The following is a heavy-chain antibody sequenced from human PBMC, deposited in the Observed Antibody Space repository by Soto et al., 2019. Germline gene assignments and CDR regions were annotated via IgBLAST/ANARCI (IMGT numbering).Heavy chain of an antibody. D-gene: IGHD2-2*01. Sequence: ASVKVSCKASGYTFTSYGISWVRQAPGQGLEWMGWISAYNGNTNYAQKLQGRVTMTTDTSTSTAYMELRSLRSDDTAVYYCARVGPGDRLRPSYYFDYWGQGTLVTVSS. CDR1: GYTFTSYG. J-gene: IGHJ4*02. V-gene: IGHV1-18*01. CDR3: ARVGPGDRLRPSYYFDY. CDR2: ISAYNGNT.